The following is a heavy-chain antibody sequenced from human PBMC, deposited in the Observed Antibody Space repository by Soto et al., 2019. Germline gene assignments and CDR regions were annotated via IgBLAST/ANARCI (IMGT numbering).Heavy chain of an antibody. CDR2: IIPIFGTA. J-gene: IGHJ4*02. D-gene: IGHD3-22*01. CDR3: AREGAYYYDSSGSLDY. CDR1: GGTFSSYA. Sequence: SVKVSCKASGGTFSSYAISWVRQAPGQGLEWMGGIIPIFGTANYAQKFQGRVTITVDKSTSTAYMELSSLRSEDTAVYYCAREGAYYYDSSGSLDYWGQGTLVTVSS. V-gene: IGHV1-69*06.